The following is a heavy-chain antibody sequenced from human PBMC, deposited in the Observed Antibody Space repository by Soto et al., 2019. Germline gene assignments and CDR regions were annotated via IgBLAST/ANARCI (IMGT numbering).Heavy chain of an antibody. J-gene: IGHJ3*02. V-gene: IGHV4-31*11. Sequence: SETLSLSCAVSGGSISSGGYYWSWIRQHPGKGLEWIGYIYYSGSTYYNPSLKSRVTISVDTSKNQFSLKLSPVTAADTAVYYCARDSYGDLTAFDIWGQGTMVTVSS. D-gene: IGHD5-18*01. CDR3: ARDSYGDLTAFDI. CDR1: GGSISSGGYY. CDR2: IYYSGST.